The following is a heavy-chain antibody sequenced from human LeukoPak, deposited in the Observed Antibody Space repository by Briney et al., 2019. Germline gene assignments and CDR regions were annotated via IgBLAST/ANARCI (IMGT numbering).Heavy chain of an antibody. CDR3: VVSYLYAFDI. V-gene: IGHV3-64D*09. D-gene: IGHD5-18*01. CDR1: GFTFSSYA. J-gene: IGHJ3*02. Sequence: PGGSLRLSCSASGFTFSSYAMHWVRQAPGKGLEYVSALSSNGGSTYYADSVKGRFTISRDNYKNTLNLQMSSLRAEDTAVYYCVVSYLYAFDIWGQGTMVTVSS. CDR2: LSSNGGST.